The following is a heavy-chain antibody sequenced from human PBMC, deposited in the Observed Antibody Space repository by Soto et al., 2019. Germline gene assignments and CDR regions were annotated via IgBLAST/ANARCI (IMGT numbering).Heavy chain of an antibody. D-gene: IGHD2-15*01. J-gene: IGHJ4*02. V-gene: IGHV3-23*01. Sequence: GGSLRLSCTASGFTFYTYAMTWVRQAPGKGLEGVSSITDTGVTTYYADSVKGRFTISRDNSKNTLHLQMNSLRTDDSAVYYCAKDTPVVMFLFDSWGRGTLVTVS. CDR3: AKDTPVVMFLFDS. CDR1: GFTFYTYA. CDR2: ITDTGVTT.